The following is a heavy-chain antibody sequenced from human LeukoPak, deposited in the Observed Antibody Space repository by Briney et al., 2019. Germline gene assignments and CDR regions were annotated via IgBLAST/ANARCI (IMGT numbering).Heavy chain of an antibody. V-gene: IGHV1-24*01. Sequence: ASVKVSCKVSGYTLTELSMHWVRQAPGKGLEWMGGFDPEDGETIYAQKFQGRVTMTGDTSTDTAYMELSSLRSEDTAVYYCATDLKELGILYWGQGTLVTVSS. J-gene: IGHJ4*02. CDR1: GYTLTELS. D-gene: IGHD7-27*01. CDR3: ATDLKELGILY. CDR2: FDPEDGET.